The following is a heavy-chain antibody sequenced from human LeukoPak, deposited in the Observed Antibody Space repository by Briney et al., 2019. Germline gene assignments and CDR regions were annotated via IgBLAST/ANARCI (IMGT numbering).Heavy chain of an antibody. D-gene: IGHD3-10*01. Sequence: PSETLSLTCAVYGGSFRGYYWSWLRQPPGKGLEWLGEINHSGSTNYNPSLKRRVTISVDTSKNQFSLKLSSVTAADTAVYYCARGLLDTMVRGVIHYYYGMDVWGKGTTVTVSS. V-gene: IGHV4-34*01. CDR2: INHSGST. CDR1: GGSFRGYY. CDR3: ARGLLDTMVRGVIHYYYGMDV. J-gene: IGHJ6*04.